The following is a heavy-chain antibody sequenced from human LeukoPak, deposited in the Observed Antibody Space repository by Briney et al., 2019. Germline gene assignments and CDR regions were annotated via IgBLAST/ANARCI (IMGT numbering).Heavy chain of an antibody. CDR3: AKSVVVITFRFDD. CDR1: GFTLSRNY. CDR2: IYIDDTT. V-gene: IGHV3-53*01. J-gene: IGHJ4*02. D-gene: IGHD2-15*01. Sequence: GGSLRLSCAASGFTLSRNYMSWVRQAQGRGLEWVSIIYIDDTTYYADSVKGRFTISRDNSKNMVYLQMNNLRADDTAVYYCAKSVVVITFRFDDWGQGALVTVSS.